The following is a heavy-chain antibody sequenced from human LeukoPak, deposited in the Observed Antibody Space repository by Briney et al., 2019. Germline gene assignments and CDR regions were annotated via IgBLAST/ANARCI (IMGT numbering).Heavy chain of an antibody. CDR1: GFTFSNYG. Sequence: GGSLRLSCAASGFTFSNYGMHWVRQAPGKGLEWVAVIWYEGSNKYYADSVKGRFTISRDNSKNTLYMQMNSLRVEDTAVYYCAKAYYDSSGYSYYFDYWGQGTLVTVSS. J-gene: IGHJ4*02. CDR3: AKAYYDSSGYSYYFDY. V-gene: IGHV3-33*06. CDR2: IWYEGSNK. D-gene: IGHD3-22*01.